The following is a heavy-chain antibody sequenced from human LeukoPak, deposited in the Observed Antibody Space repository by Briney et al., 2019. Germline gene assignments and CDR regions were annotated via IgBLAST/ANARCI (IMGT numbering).Heavy chain of an antibody. J-gene: IGHJ4*02. CDR1: GGSFSGYY. CDR2: ISHSGST. CDR3: ASVELATTKFES. D-gene: IGHD5-24*01. V-gene: IGHV4-34*01. Sequence: PSETLSLTCAVYGGSFSGYYWSWTRQPPGKGLEWIGEISHSGSTNYNPSLKSRVTISVDTSKNQLSLKLSSVTAADTAMYYCASVELATTKFESWGQGTLVTVSS.